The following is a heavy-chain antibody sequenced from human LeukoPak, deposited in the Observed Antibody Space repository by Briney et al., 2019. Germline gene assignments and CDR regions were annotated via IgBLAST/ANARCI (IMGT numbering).Heavy chain of an antibody. D-gene: IGHD3-16*02. V-gene: IGHV3-48*02. J-gene: IGHJ4*02. CDR1: GFTFSNYA. CDR3: ARENFGRVVVSLDC. CDR2: ISSSSSTI. Sequence: GGSLRLSCAASGFTFSNYAMNWVRQAPGKGLEWLSQISSSSSTIYYADSVKGRFTISRDNAKNSLFLQMNSLRDEDTAVYYCARENFGRVVVSLDCWGQGTLVTVSS.